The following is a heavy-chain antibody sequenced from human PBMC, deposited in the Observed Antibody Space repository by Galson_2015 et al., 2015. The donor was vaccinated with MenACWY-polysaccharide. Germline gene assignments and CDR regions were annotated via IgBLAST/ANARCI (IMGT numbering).Heavy chain of an antibody. Sequence: SLRLSCAASGFTFSNYAMSWGRQAPGKGLDWVSAIRGSGSTTYYGDSGKGRFAISIDNSKNTLYLQMSSLRAEVTAVYYCAKRAPMVTSLFYGMDVWGQGTTVTVSS. CDR3: AKRAPMVTSLFYGMDV. CDR1: GFTFSNYA. V-gene: IGHV3-23*01. CDR2: IRGSGSTT. D-gene: IGHD4/OR15-4a*01. J-gene: IGHJ6*02.